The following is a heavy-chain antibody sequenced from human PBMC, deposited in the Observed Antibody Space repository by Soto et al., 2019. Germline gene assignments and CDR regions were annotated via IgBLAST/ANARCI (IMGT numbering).Heavy chain of an antibody. D-gene: IGHD3-22*01. V-gene: IGHV4-4*02. CDR3: ATYYESSGYRFDY. CDR2: IYHGGST. CDR1: GGSISSSNW. J-gene: IGHJ4*01. Sequence: QVQLQESGPGLVKPSGTLSLTCAVSGGSISSSNWWTWVRQPPEKGLEWIGEIYHGGSTNYNPSLKSRVTLSVDKSKNQFSLKLTSVTAADTAVYYCATYYESSGYRFDYWGHGILVTVSS.